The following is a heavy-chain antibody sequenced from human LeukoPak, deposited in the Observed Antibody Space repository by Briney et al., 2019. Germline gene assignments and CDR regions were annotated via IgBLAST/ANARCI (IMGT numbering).Heavy chain of an antibody. Sequence: ASVKVSCKASGYTLTGYYMHWVRQAPGQGLEWMGWINPNSGGTNYAQKFQGRVTMTRDTSISTAYMELSRLRSDDTAVYYCARVERYGSGSLNWFDPWGQGTLVTVSS. J-gene: IGHJ5*02. CDR2: INPNSGGT. D-gene: IGHD3-10*01. CDR3: ARVERYGSGSLNWFDP. V-gene: IGHV1-2*02. CDR1: GYTLTGYY.